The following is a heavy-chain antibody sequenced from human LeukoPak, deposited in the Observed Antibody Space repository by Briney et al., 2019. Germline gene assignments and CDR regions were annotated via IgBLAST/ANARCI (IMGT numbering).Heavy chain of an antibody. CDR2: ISDSGDST. D-gene: IGHD6-19*01. CDR3: AKEPLYSSGWYTFDY. Sequence: GGSLRLSCAASGFTFSTYAMSWVRQAPGKGLEWVSAISDSGDSTYYPDSVKGRFTISRDNSKNTLYLQMNSLRAEDTALYYCAKEPLYSSGWYTFDYWGQGTLVTVSS. J-gene: IGHJ4*02. V-gene: IGHV3-23*01. CDR1: GFTFSTYA.